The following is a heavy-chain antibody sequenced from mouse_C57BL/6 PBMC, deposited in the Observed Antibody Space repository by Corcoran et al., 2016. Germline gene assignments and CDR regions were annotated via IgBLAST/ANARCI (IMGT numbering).Heavy chain of an antibody. Sequence: EVQLQQSGPELVKPGASVKISCKASGYTFTDYYMNWVKQSHGKSLEWIGDINPNNGGTSYNQKFKGKATLTVDKSSSTAYMELRSLTSEDSAVYYCATVARDYWGQGTTLTVSS. J-gene: IGHJ2*01. CDR1: GYTFTDYY. CDR2: INPNNGGT. V-gene: IGHV1-26*01. CDR3: ATVARDY. D-gene: IGHD1-1*01.